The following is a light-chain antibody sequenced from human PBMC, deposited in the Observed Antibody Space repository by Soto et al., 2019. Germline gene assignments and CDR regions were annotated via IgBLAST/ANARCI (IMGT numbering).Light chain of an antibody. J-gene: IGKJ1*01. CDR1: QSVSSY. CDR3: QQYGSSPPT. V-gene: IGKV3-20*01. Sequence: EIVLSQSPGTLSLSPGERATLSCRASQSVSSYLAWYQQKPGQAPRLLIYGASSRATGIPDRFSGSGSGTDFTLTISRLEPEDFVVYYCQQYGSSPPTFGEGTKVDIK. CDR2: GAS.